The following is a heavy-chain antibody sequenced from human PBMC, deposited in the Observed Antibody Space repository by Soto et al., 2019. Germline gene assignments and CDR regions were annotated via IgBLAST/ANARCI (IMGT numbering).Heavy chain of an antibody. CDR2: VGPSGAST. Sequence: GSLRLSCAASGFTFSSYAMSWVRLATGKGLEWVSVVGPSGASTFYADSVRGRFTISRDNSENTLYLQMNSLRAADTALYFCARSYYYDSTGYYRTFDYWGPGTLVTVSS. CDR1: GFTFSSYA. V-gene: IGHV3-23*01. J-gene: IGHJ4*02. D-gene: IGHD3-22*01. CDR3: ARSYYYDSTGYYRTFDY.